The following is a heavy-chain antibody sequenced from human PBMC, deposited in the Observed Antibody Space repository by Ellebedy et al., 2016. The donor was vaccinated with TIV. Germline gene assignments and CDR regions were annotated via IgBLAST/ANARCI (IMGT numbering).Heavy chain of an antibody. CDR2: LSHDESEE. CDR1: GFKVHNYG. CDR3: ARDGPATWFGDESY. D-gene: IGHD3-10*01. Sequence: GESLKISCAASGFKVHNYGMHWVRQAPGKGLEWVALLSHDESEEYYADFVEGRFTISRDSSENTLHLQMNGLRNDDTALYYCARDGPATWFGDESYWGQGTLVTVSS. V-gene: IGHV3-30*03. J-gene: IGHJ4*02.